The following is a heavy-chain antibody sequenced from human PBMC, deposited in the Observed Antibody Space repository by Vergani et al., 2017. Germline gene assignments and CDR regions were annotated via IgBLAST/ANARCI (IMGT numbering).Heavy chain of an antibody. V-gene: IGHV3-30*18. CDR1: GFTFSRYG. D-gene: IGHD3-22*01. CDR3: AKEGDSSGYLYFDY. CDR2: ISYDGSNK. Sequence: QVQLVESGGGVVQPGRSLRLSCAASGFTFSRYGMHWVRQAPGKGLEWVAVISYDGSNKYYADTVKGLFTISRDYSKNTLYLHMKSLRAEDTAVYYCAKEGDSSGYLYFDYWGQGTLVTVSS. J-gene: IGHJ4*02.